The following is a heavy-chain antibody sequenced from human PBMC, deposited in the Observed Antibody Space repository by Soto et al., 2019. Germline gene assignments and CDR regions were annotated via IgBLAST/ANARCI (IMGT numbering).Heavy chain of an antibody. J-gene: IGHJ4*02. D-gene: IGHD6-6*01. Sequence: GGSLRLSCAASGFTFSIYEMNLVRQSPGKGLEWVSYISSSGRTIYYADSVKGRFTISRDNAQNSLYLQMKSLRGEDTAVYYCARVYSSSSARVGDYWGQGTLITLSS. V-gene: IGHV3-48*03. CDR1: GFTFSIYE. CDR2: ISSSGRTI. CDR3: ARVYSSSSARVGDY.